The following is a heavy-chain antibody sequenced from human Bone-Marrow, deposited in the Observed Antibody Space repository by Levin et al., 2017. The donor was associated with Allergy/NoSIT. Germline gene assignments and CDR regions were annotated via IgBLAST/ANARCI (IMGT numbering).Heavy chain of an antibody. CDR1: GFTFSSYA. D-gene: IGHD2-15*01. J-gene: IGHJ4*02. Sequence: SCAASGFTFSSYAMHWVRQAPGKGLEWVAVISYDGSNKYYADSVKGRFTISRDNSKNTLYLQMNSLRAEDTAVYYCARDIQRGGGSYYWGQGTLVTVSS. CDR2: ISYDGSNK. CDR3: ARDIQRGGGSYY. V-gene: IGHV3-30*04.